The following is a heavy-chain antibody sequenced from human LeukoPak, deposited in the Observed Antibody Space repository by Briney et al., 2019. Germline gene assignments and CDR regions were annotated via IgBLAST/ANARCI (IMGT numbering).Heavy chain of an antibody. J-gene: IGHJ4*02. CDR2: ISGRGGST. V-gene: IGHV3-23*01. Sequence: GGSLRLSCAASGFTFSSYAMSWVRQAPGKGLEWVSGISGRGGSTNYADSVKGRFIISRDTSKNTVYLQMNSLRVEDTAVYFCAKRGIVIRAVIIIGFHKEAYYFDYWGQGILVTVSS. D-gene: IGHD3-10*01. CDR3: AKRGIVIRAVIIIGFHKEAYYFDY. CDR1: GFTFSSYA.